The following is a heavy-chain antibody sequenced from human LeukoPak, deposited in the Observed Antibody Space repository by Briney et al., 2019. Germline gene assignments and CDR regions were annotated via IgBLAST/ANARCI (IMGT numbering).Heavy chain of an antibody. D-gene: IGHD6-19*01. CDR1: GGSFSGYY. CDR3: ARAASVRGWYVAY. J-gene: IGHJ4*02. V-gene: IGHV4-34*01. Sequence: SETLSLTCAVYGGSFSGYYWSWIRQPPGKGLEWIGEINHSGSTNYKPSLKSRVTISVDTSKNQFSLKLSSVTAADTAVYYCARAASVRGWYVAYWGQGTLVTVSS. CDR2: INHSGST.